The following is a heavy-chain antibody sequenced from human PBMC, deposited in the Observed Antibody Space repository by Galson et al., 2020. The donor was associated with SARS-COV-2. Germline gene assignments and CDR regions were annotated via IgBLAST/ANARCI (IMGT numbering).Heavy chain of an antibody. Sequence: SETLSLTCTVSGDSISSTIYYWGWIRQPPGKGLEWIGSFDYSGRTFYNPSLKSRVTISVDTSKNQFSLDLISVNAADTAVYYCARHEDSSAWYGDRFDSWGQEPWSPSPQ. CDR1: GDSISSTIYY. D-gene: IGHD6-19*01. J-gene: IGHJ4*01. CDR3: ARHEDSSAWYGDRFDS. CDR2: FDYSGRT. V-gene: IGHV4-39*01.